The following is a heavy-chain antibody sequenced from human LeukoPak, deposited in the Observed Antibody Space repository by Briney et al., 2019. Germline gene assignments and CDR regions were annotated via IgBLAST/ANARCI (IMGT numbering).Heavy chain of an antibody. CDR2: IYYSGST. Sequence: PSETLSLTCTVSGGSISSGGYYWSWIRQHPGKGLEWIGYIYYSGSTYYNPSLKSRVTISVDTSKNQFSLKLSSVTAADTAVYYCVATRDVVVPVAFDYWGQGTLVTVSS. CDR1: GGSISSGGYY. D-gene: IGHD2-2*01. CDR3: VATRDVVVPVAFDY. J-gene: IGHJ4*02. V-gene: IGHV4-31*03.